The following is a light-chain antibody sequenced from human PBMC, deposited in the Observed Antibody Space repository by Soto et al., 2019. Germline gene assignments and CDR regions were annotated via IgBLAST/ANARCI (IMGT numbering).Light chain of an antibody. CDR1: PANIGTNS. V-gene: IGLV1-44*01. Sequence: QSVLTQPPSVSGTPGQRVTISCSGSPANIGTNSVNWFQHLPGTAPKLLIYTNNQRPSGVPDRFSGSRSGTSASLAISGLQSEDEADYYCVTWDDSVYVFGSGTKLTVL. CDR3: VTWDDSVYV. CDR2: TNN. J-gene: IGLJ1*01.